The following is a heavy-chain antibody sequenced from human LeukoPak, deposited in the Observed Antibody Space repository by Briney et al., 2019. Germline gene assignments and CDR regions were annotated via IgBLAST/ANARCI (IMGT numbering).Heavy chain of an antibody. J-gene: IGHJ5*02. CDR2: ISAYNGNT. V-gene: IGHV1-18*01. D-gene: IGHD2-2*01. CDR3: ARDRSVVVPENWFGP. Sequence: ASVKVSCKASGGTFSSYAISWVRQAPGQGLEWMGWISAYNGNTNYAQKLQGRVTMTTDTSTSTAYMELRSLRSDDTAVYYCARDRSVVVPENWFGPWGQGTLVTVSS. CDR1: GGTFSSYA.